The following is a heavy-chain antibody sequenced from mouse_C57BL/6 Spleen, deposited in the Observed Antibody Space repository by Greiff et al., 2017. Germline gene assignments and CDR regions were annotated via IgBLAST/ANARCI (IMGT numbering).Heavy chain of an antibody. CDR2: IDPEDGDT. D-gene: IGHD3-2*02. J-gene: IGHJ3*01. V-gene: IGHV14-1*01. CDR3: TTAQATVAWFAY. Sequence: EVQLQQSGAELVRPGASVKLSCTASGFNIKDYYMHWVKQRPEQGLEWIGRIDPEDGDTEYAPKFQGKATMTADTSSNTAYLQLSSLTSEDTAGYYCTTAQATVAWFAYWGQGTLVTVSA. CDR1: GFNIKDYY.